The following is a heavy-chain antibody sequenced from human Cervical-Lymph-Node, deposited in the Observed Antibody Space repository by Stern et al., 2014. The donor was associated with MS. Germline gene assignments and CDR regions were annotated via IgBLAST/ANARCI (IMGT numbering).Heavy chain of an antibody. J-gene: IGHJ4*01. CDR2: IYYSGST. V-gene: IGHV4-59*01. D-gene: IGHD2/OR15-2a*01. CDR3: ARDKGMFFL. CDR1: GGPITNYY. Sequence: QLQLQESGPGLVKPSETLCLTCTVSGGPITNYYWSWIRQPPGKGLEWIWYIYYSGSTNYNPSLKSRVTISVDTSKNQFSLKLSSVTAADTAVYYCARDKGMFFLWGQGTLVTVSS.